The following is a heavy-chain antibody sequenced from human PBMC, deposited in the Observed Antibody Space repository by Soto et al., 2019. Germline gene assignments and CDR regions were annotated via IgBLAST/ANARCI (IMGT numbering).Heavy chain of an antibody. J-gene: IGHJ6*02. D-gene: IGHD6-19*01. CDR3: ARGGIAVAGTYYYYGMDV. CDR2: INPNSGGT. CDR1: GYTFTGYY. V-gene: IGHV1-2*04. Sequence: ASVKVSCKASGYTFTGYYMHWVRQAPGQGLEWMGWINPNSGGTNYAQKFQGWVTMTRDTSISTAYMELSRLRSDDTAVYYCARGGIAVAGTYYYYGMDVWGQGTAVTVSS.